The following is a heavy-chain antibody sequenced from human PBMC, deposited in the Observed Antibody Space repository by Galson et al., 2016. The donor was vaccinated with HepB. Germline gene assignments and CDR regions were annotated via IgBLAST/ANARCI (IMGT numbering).Heavy chain of an antibody. CDR3: ARGRGSSWFRTLDY. CDR2: IIPIFGTA. D-gene: IGHD6-13*01. J-gene: IGHJ4*02. Sequence: SVKVSCKASGGTFSNYGFSWVRQAPGQGLEWMGGIIPIFGTANYAQQFQARVTITADISTTTVHMELSSLRSEDTAVYYCARGRGSSWFRTLDYWGQGTLLTVSS. CDR1: GGTFSNYG. V-gene: IGHV1-69*06.